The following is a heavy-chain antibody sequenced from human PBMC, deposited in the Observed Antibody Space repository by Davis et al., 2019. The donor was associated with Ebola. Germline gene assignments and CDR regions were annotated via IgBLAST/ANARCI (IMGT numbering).Heavy chain of an antibody. CDR1: GYTFTGYY. D-gene: IGHD5-24*01. CDR2: IIPFLGIP. J-gene: IGHJ5*01. CDR3: ATEQYGDGYTPYDS. V-gene: IGHV1-69*04. Sequence: SVKVSCKASGYTFTGYYMHWVRQAPGQGLEWMGRIIPFLGIPNYAQKFQGRVTIIADKSTRTAYMELSRLRFEDTAVYYCATEQYGDGYTPYDSWGQGTLVTVSS.